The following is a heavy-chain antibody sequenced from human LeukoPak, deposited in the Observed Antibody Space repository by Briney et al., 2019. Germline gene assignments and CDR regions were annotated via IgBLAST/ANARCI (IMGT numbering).Heavy chain of an antibody. CDR1: GYTFTSYD. Sequence: SSVNVSRKASGYTFTSYDINWVRQATGQGLEWMGWMNPNSGNTGYAQKFQGRVTMTRNTSISTAYMELSSLRSEDTAVYYCARASYDSSGYYPDYWGQGTLVTASS. CDR3: ARASYDSSGYYPDY. V-gene: IGHV1-8*01. J-gene: IGHJ4*02. D-gene: IGHD3-22*01. CDR2: MNPNSGNT.